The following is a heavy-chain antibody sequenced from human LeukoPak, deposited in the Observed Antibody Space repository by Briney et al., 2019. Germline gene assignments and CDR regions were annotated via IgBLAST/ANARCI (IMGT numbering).Heavy chain of an antibody. CDR1: GFTFSSYG. V-gene: IGHV3-30*03. CDR2: ISYDGSNK. CDR3: ARGRRLVTHRNVYLDY. J-gene: IGHJ4*02. Sequence: GGSLRLSCAASGFTFSSYGMHWVRQAPGKGLEWVAVISYDGSNKYYADSVKGRFTISRDNSKNTLYLRMNSLRAGDTAVYYCARGRRLVTHRNVYLDYWGQGTLVTVSS. D-gene: IGHD4-17*01.